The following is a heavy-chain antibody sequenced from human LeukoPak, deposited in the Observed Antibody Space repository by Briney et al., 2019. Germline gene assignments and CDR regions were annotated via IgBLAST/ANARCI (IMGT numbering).Heavy chain of an antibody. CDR2: IIPIFGTA. CDR1: GGTFSSYA. J-gene: IGHJ4*02. Sequence: SVKVSCKASGGTFSSYAISWVRQAPGQGLEWMGGIIPIFGTANYAQKFQGRVTITRDTYASTAYMELSSLRSEDTAVYYCARSEANYYDSSGYAAFDYWGQGTLVTVSS. D-gene: IGHD3-22*01. CDR3: ARSEANYYDSSGYAAFDY. V-gene: IGHV1-69*05.